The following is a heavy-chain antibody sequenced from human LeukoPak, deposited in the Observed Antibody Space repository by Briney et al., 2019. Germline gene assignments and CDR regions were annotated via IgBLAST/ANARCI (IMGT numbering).Heavy chain of an antibody. Sequence: SETLSLTCTVSGVSISNSRNYWGWIRQPPGKGLEWIGIIYFSGGSIYSNPTLKSRVTISLDTFKNQFSLKLSSVTAADTAVYYCARDSRVWYSSGFIWYFDYWGQGTLVTVSS. V-gene: IGHV4-39*07. D-gene: IGHD6-19*01. CDR1: GVSISNSRNY. CDR3: ARDSRVWYSSGFIWYFDY. CDR2: IYFSGGSI. J-gene: IGHJ4*02.